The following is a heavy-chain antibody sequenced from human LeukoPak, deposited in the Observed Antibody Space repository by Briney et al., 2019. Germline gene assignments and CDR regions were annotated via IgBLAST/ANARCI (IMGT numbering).Heavy chain of an antibody. CDR1: GYTFTAYY. CDR3: ARDGHSGWFSGQSFDS. CDR2: INPNSGGT. D-gene: IGHD6-19*01. J-gene: IGHJ4*02. Sequence: GAPVKVSCKASGYTFTAYYMHWVRQAPGQGFEWLGWINPNSGGTNFAQKFQGRVTMARDTSISTAYMELSRLTSDDTAVYYCARDGHSGWFSGQSFDSGGQGTLVTVSS. V-gene: IGHV1-2*02.